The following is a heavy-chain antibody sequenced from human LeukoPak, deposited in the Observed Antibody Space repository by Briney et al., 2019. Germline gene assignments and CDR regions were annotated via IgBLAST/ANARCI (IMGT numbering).Heavy chain of an antibody. Sequence: GESLKISCKGSGYRFTSYWIGWVRQMPGKGLEWMGVIYPSDSDTRYSPSFQGQVTISADKSINTAYLQWSGLKASDTAVYYCARHVTTASAARGFDIWGQGTMVTVSS. D-gene: IGHD1-14*01. CDR3: ARHVTTASAARGFDI. CDR1: GYRFTSYW. V-gene: IGHV5-51*01. CDR2: IYPSDSDT. J-gene: IGHJ3*02.